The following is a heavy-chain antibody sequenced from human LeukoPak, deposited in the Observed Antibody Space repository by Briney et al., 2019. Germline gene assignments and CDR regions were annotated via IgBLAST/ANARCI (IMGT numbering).Heavy chain of an antibody. CDR2: IRYDGINK. CDR3: AKDRGSAYFDY. CDR1: GFTVSSNY. D-gene: IGHD6-25*01. J-gene: IGHJ4*02. Sequence: PGGSLRLSCAASGFTVSSNYVSWVRQAPGKGLEWVAFIRYDGINKYYADSVKGRFTISRDTSKNTLYLQMNSLRVEDTAVYYCAKDRGSAYFDYWGQGTLVTVSS. V-gene: IGHV3-30*02.